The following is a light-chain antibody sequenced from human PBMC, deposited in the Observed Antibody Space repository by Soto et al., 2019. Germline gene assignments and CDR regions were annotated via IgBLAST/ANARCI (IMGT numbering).Light chain of an antibody. CDR2: GAS. V-gene: IGKV3-15*01. CDR1: QSVSSN. Sequence: EIVMTQSPATLSVSPGERATLSCRASQSVSSNLAWYQHKPGQAPRLLIYGASTRATDIPARFSGSGSGTEFTFTISSLQSEDVATYYCQQSYSTPITLGQGTRLEIK. J-gene: IGKJ5*01. CDR3: QQSYSTPIT.